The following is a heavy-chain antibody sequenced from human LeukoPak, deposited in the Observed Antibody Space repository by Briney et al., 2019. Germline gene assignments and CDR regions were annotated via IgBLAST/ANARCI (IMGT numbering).Heavy chain of an antibody. J-gene: IGHJ6*03. CDR1: GGSFSGYY. CDR3: ARQQSHSSSWYIYYYYYMDV. CDR2: INHSGST. V-gene: IGHV4-34*01. D-gene: IGHD6-13*01. Sequence: SETLSLTCAVYGGSFSGYYWSWIRQPPGKGLEGIGEINHSGSTNYNPSLKSQVTISVDTSKNLFSLKLSSVTAADTAVYYCARQQSHSSSWYIYYYYYMDVWGKGTTVTISS.